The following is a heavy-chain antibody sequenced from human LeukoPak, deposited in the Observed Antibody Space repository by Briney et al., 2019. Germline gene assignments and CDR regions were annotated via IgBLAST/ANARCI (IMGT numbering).Heavy chain of an antibody. CDR3: ASDARQSSGWYGSEYFDL. CDR1: GFTFSSYS. CDR2: ISSSSSTI. D-gene: IGHD6-19*01. J-gene: IGHJ2*01. V-gene: IGHV3-48*01. Sequence: GGSLRLSCAASGFTFSSYSMNWVRQAPGKGLEWVSYISSSSSTIYYADSVQGRFTISRDNAKNSLYLQMNSLRAEDTAVYYCASDARQSSGWYGSEYFDLWGSSTLVTVSS.